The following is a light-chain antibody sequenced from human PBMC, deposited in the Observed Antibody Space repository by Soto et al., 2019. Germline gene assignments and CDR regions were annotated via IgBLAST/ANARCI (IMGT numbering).Light chain of an antibody. V-gene: IGKV3-11*01. CDR1: QSVSSY. CDR3: QQRSNWLWT. Sequence: EIVLTQSPATLSLSPGERAPLSCRASQSVSSYLAWYQQKPGQAPRLLIYDASNRATGIPARFSGSGSGTDFTLTISSLEPEDFAVYYCQQRSNWLWTFGQGTKVDIK. CDR2: DAS. J-gene: IGKJ1*01.